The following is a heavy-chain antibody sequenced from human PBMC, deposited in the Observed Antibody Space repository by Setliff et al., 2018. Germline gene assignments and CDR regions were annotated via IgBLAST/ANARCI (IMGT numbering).Heavy chain of an antibody. J-gene: IGHJ4*02. CDR3: ARSSAPDWKLLPY. CDR2: INEVGSDQ. D-gene: IGHD1-1*01. CDR1: GFTFRNYW. V-gene: IGHV3-7*01. Sequence: QPGGSLRLSCAASGFTFRNYWMNWVRQAPGKGLEWVASINEVGSDQDYLDSLGGRFTISRDNAKNSLYLQMNSLSPDDTAVYYCARSSAPDWKLLPYWGQGTLVTVSS.